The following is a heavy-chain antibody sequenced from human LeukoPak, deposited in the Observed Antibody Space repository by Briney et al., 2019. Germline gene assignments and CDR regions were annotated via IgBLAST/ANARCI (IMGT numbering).Heavy chain of an antibody. CDR1: GGSFSGYY. CDR3: ARGGCGGDCYSHAEYFQY. D-gene: IGHD2-21*02. CDR2: INHSGST. Sequence: PSETLSLTCAVYGGSFSGYYWSWIRQPPGKGLEWIGEINHSGSTNYNPSLKSRLTISVDTSKNQFSLKLSSVTAADTAVYYCARGGCGGDCYSHAEYFQYWGQDTLVSVSS. J-gene: IGHJ1*01. V-gene: IGHV4-34*01.